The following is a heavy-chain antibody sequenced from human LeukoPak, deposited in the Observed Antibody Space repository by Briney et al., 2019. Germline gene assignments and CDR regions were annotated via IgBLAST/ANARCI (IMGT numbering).Heavy chain of an antibody. J-gene: IGHJ4*02. D-gene: IGHD1-26*01. CDR1: GFTFDDYG. CDR3: ARGYRGSYWGYFDY. Sequence: GGSLRLSCAASGFTFDDYGMSWVRQAPGKGLEWVSGSNWNGGNTAYADSVKGRFTVSRDIAKSSLYLQMNSLRADDTAFYYCARGYRGSYWGYFDYWGQGIMVTVSS. CDR2: SNWNGGNT. V-gene: IGHV3-20*04.